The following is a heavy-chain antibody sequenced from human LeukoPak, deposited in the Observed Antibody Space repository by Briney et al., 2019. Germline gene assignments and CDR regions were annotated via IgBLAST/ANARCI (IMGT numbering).Heavy chain of an antibody. Sequence: GRSLRLSCAASGFTFSSYGMHWVRQAPGKGLEWVAVISYDGSNKYYADSVKGRFTISRDNSKNTLYLQMNSLRAKDTAVYYCAKSLWFGDISLDYWGQGTLVTVSS. J-gene: IGHJ4*02. D-gene: IGHD3-10*01. V-gene: IGHV3-30*18. CDR2: ISYDGSNK. CDR3: AKSLWFGDISLDY. CDR1: GFTFSSYG.